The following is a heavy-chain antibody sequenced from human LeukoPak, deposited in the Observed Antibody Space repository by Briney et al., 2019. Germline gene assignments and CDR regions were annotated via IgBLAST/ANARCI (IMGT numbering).Heavy chain of an antibody. Sequence: GRPLRLSCAASGFTFSSYGMHWVRQAPGKGLEWVAVIWYDGSNKYYADSVKGRFTISRDNSKNTLYLQMNSLRAEDTAVYYCAGARRGYGYGHLDYWGQGTLVTVSS. J-gene: IGHJ4*02. D-gene: IGHD5-18*01. CDR1: GFTFSSYG. V-gene: IGHV3-33*01. CDR3: AGARRGYGYGHLDY. CDR2: IWYDGSNK.